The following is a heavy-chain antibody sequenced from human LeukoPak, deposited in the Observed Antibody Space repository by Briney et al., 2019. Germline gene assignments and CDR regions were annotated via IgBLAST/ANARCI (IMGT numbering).Heavy chain of an antibody. D-gene: IGHD2-2*01. CDR1: GYTFTSYY. V-gene: IGHV1-46*01. CDR2: INPSGGST. Sequence: ASVKVSCKASGYTFTSYYMHWVRQAPGQGLEWMGIINPSGGSTSYAQKFQGRVTVTRDMSTSTVYMELSSLRSEDTAVYYCARGSLVVPAARTYYYYYMDVWGKGTTVTVSS. CDR3: ARGSLVVPAARTYYYYYMDV. J-gene: IGHJ6*03.